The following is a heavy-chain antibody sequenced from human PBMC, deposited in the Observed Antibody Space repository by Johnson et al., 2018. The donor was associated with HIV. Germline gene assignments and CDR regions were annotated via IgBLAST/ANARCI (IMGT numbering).Heavy chain of an antibody. CDR2: IWCDGSNK. CDR1: GFTFSRYG. V-gene: IGHV3-33*06. CDR3: AKVHSSSSNGFDI. J-gene: IGHJ3*02. D-gene: IGHD6-6*01. Sequence: VQLVESGGGVVQPGRSLRLSCAASGFTFSRYGIHWVRQAPGKGLEWEAFIWCDGSNKYYADSVKGRFTVSRDNYKNTLYLQMNSLRGEDTAVYYCAKVHSSSSNGFDIWGQGTMVTVSS.